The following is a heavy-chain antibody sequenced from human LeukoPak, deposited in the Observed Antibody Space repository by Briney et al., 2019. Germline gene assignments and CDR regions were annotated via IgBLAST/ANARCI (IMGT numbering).Heavy chain of an antibody. Sequence: GGSLRLSCAASGFTFSAYAMSWVRQAPGKGLEWVAFIRYDGSNKYYADSVKGRFTISRDNSKNTLYLQMNSLRAEDTAVYYCAKDGYSSSWAHFDYWGQGTLVTVSS. CDR1: GFTFSAYA. CDR2: IRYDGSNK. V-gene: IGHV3-30*02. J-gene: IGHJ4*02. CDR3: AKDGYSSSWAHFDY. D-gene: IGHD6-13*01.